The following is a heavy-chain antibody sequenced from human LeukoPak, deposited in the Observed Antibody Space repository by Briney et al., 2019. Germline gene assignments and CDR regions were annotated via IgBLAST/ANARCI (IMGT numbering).Heavy chain of an antibody. D-gene: IGHD6-13*01. J-gene: IGHJ4*02. CDR2: IIPIFGTA. V-gene: IGHV1-69*13. Sequence: ASVKVSCKASGGTFSSYAIGWVRQAPGQGLEWMGGIIPIFGTANYAQKFQGRVTITADESTSTAYMELSSLRSEDTAVYYCARDGEEYSSSWYGDYWGQGTLVTVSS. CDR3: ARDGEEYSSSWYGDY. CDR1: GGTFSSYA.